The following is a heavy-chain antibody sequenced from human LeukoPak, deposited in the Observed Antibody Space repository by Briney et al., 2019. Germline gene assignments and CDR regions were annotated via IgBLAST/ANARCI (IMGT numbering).Heavy chain of an antibody. D-gene: IGHD5-12*01. CDR2: ISYDGSNK. CDR1: GFTFSSYA. CDR3: ARGFLSIVATYSWFDP. J-gene: IGHJ5*02. V-gene: IGHV3-30*01. Sequence: GRSLRLSCAASGFTFSSYAMHWVRQAPGKGLEWVAVISYDGSNKYYADSVKGRFTISRDNSKNTLYLQINSLRAEDTAVYYCARGFLSIVATYSWFDPWGQGTLVTVSS.